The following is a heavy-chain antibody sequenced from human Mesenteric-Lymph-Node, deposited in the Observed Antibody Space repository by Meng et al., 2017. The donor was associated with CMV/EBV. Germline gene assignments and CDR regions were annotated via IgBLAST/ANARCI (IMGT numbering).Heavy chain of an antibody. CDR1: GFTVSSNY. D-gene: IGHD6-13*01. CDR3: ARGGHSSSWDYYFDY. Sequence: GGSLRLSCAASGFTVSSNYMSWVRQAPGKGLEWVSVIYSGDSTYYADSVKGRFTISRDNSKNTLYLQMNSLRAEDTAVYYCARGGHSSSWDYYFDYWGQGTLVTVSS. J-gene: IGHJ4*02. V-gene: IGHV3-53*01. CDR2: IYSGDST.